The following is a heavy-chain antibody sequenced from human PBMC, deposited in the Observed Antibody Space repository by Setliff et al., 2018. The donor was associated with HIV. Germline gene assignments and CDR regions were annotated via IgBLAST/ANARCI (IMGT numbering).Heavy chain of an antibody. J-gene: IGHJ6*02. CDR3: AREDYYYYVWTS. CDR1: GGSFSDYY. V-gene: IGHV4-34*01. CDR2: INHSGST. Sequence: SETLSLTCAVYGGSFSDYYWSWIRQPPGKGLEWIGEINHSGSTNYNPSLKSQVTISVDTSKNQFSLKLSSVTAADTAVYYCAREDYYYYVWTSGAKGPRSPSP.